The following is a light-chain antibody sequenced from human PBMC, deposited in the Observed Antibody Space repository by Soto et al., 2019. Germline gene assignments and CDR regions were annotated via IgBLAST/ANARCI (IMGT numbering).Light chain of an antibody. J-gene: IGKJ4*01. Sequence: EIVLTQSPGTLSLSPGDRDTLSCRASQSVSFSYLAWYQQKAGQAPRLLIYGATSRATGIPDRFSGSESGTDFTLTISRLEPEDFAVYYCQQYGSSPLTFGGGTNVEIK. V-gene: IGKV3-20*01. CDR1: QSVSFSY. CDR3: QQYGSSPLT. CDR2: GAT.